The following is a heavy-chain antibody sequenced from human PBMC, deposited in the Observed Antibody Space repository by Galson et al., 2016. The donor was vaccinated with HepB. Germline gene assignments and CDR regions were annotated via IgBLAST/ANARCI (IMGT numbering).Heavy chain of an antibody. Sequence: SLRLSCAASGFTVSSNYTTWVRQAPGKGLEWVSVIYSGGRTYYADSVKGRFTISRDNSKNTLFLRMNSLRAEDTAVYYCARGGNYGDYVDYWGQGTLVTVSS. V-gene: IGHV3-53*01. D-gene: IGHD4-17*01. J-gene: IGHJ4*02. CDR1: GFTVSSNY. CDR3: ARGGNYGDYVDY. CDR2: IYSGGRT.